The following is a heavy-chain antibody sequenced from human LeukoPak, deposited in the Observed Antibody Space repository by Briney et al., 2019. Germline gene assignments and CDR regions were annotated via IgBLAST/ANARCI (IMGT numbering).Heavy chain of an antibody. CDR2: ISTSSSYI. V-gene: IGHV3-21*01. Sequence: PGGSLRLSCAASGFTFSSYSMNWVRQAPGKGLEWVSFISTSSSYIHNADSVKGRFTISRDNAENSLYLQMNSLRAEDTAVYYCARAAIAAARIYYYMDVWGKGTRSPSP. CDR3: ARAAIAAARIYYYMDV. J-gene: IGHJ6*03. D-gene: IGHD6-13*01. CDR1: GFTFSSYS.